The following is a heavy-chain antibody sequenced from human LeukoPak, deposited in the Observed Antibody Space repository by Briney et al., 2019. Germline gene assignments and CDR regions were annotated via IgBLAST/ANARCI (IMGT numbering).Heavy chain of an antibody. V-gene: IGHV4-4*02. D-gene: IGHD6-19*01. CDR3: AKDVGSLAGNS. Sequence: PSGTLSLTCTVSGDSISSRSWWNWVRQPPGKGLEWIGEMYHSGTTNYNPSLNSRVTISVDKSKNQFSLKLTSVTAADTAFYYCAKDVGSLAGNSWGQGTLVTVSS. J-gene: IGHJ4*02. CDR2: MYHSGTT. CDR1: GDSISSRSW.